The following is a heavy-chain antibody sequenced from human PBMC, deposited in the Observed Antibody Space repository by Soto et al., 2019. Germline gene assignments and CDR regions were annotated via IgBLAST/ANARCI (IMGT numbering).Heavy chain of an antibody. J-gene: IGHJ6*02. CDR3: ARSGLPPYSYYGMDV. CDR1: GYTFTSYG. CDR2: ISAYNGNT. V-gene: IGHV1-18*04. Sequence: SVKVSFKASGYTFTSYGISWVRQAPGQGLEWMGWISAYNGNTNYAQKLQGRVTMTTDTSTSTAYMELRSLRSDDTAVYYCARSGLPPYSYYGMDVWGQGTTVTAP.